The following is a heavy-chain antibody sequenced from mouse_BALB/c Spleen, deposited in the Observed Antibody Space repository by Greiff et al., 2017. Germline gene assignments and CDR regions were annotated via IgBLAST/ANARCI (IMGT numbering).Heavy chain of an antibody. Sequence: EVKLMESGAELVKPGASVKLSCTASGFNIKDTYMHWVKQRPEQGLEWIGRIDPANGNTKYDPKFQGKATITADTSSNTAYLQLSSLTSEDTAVYYCANLYYYGSSYVAYWGQGTLVTVSA. CDR3: ANLYYYGSSYVAY. D-gene: IGHD1-1*01. CDR2: IDPANGNT. CDR1: GFNIKDTY. V-gene: IGHV14-3*02. J-gene: IGHJ3*01.